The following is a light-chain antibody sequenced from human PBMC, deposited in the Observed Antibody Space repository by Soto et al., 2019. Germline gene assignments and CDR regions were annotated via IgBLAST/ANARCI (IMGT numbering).Light chain of an antibody. J-gene: IGKJ1*01. CDR2: GAS. CDR3: QQYNKSPWT. V-gene: IGKV1-5*01. CDR1: QSFSDW. Sequence: DIQMTQSPSTLSASVGDRVTITCRASQSFSDWLAWYQQKPGKAPKLLIYGASNLESGVPSRFSGSGSGTEFTLTINSLQPDDFATYYCQQYNKSPWTFGQGTKVVIK.